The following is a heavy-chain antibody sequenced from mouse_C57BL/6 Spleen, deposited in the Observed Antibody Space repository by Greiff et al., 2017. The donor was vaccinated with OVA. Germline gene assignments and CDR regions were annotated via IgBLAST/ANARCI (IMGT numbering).Heavy chain of an antibody. CDR2: IDPETGGT. J-gene: IGHJ2*01. CDR3: TRGLGDY. CDR1: GYTFTDYE. Sequence: QVQLQQSGAELVRPGASVTLSCKASGYTFTDYEMHWVKQTPVHGLEWIGAIDPETGGTAYNQTFKGKAILTADKSSSTAYMELRSLTSEDSAVYYCTRGLGDYWGQGTTLTVSS. D-gene: IGHD4-1*01. V-gene: IGHV1-15*01.